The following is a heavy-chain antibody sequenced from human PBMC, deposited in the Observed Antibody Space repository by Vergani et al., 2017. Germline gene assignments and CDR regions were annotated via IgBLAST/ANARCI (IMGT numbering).Heavy chain of an antibody. D-gene: IGHD3-22*01. CDR3: AIGYYDSSATDSFDI. Sequence: QVQLVQSGAEVKKPGSSVKVSCKASGGTFSSYTISWVRQAPGQGLEWMGMLIPILGIANYAQKFQGRVTITADKSTSTAYMELSSLRSEDTAVYYCAIGYYDSSATDSFDIWGQGTMVTVSS. CDR2: LIPILGIA. CDR1: GGTFSSYT. J-gene: IGHJ3*02. V-gene: IGHV1-69*02.